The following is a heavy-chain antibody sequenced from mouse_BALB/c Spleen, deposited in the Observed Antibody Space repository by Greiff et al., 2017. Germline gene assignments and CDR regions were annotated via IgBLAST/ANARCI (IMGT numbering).Heavy chain of an antibody. CDR3: ARWDGNYGGAMDY. V-gene: IGHV1-9*01. J-gene: IGHJ4*01. CDR1: GYTFSSYW. CDR2: FLPGSGST. D-gene: IGHD2-1*01. Sequence: QVQLQQSGAELMKPGASVKISCKATGYTFSSYWIEWVKQRPGHGLEWIGEFLPGSGSTNYNEKFKGKATFTADTSSNTAYMQLSSLTSEDSAVYYCARWDGNYGGAMDYWGQGTSVTVSS.